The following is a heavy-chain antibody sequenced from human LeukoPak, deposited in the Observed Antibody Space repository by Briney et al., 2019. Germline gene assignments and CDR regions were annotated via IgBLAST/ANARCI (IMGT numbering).Heavy chain of an antibody. CDR1: GYTFTSYD. V-gene: IGHV1-8*01. Sequence: ASVKVSCKASGYTFTSYDINWVRQATGQGLEWMGWMNPNSGNTGYAQKFQGRVTMTRNTSISTAYMELSSLRSEDTAVYYCARDLGHYYGSGSYYNGQGPYYFDYRGQGTLVTVSS. J-gene: IGHJ4*02. D-gene: IGHD3-10*01. CDR2: MNPNSGNT. CDR3: ARDLGHYYGSGSYYNGQGPYYFDY.